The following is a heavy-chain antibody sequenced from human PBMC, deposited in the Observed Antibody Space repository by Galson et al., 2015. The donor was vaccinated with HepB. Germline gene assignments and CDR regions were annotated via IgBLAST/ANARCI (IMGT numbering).Heavy chain of an antibody. CDR1: GFTFSDYY. V-gene: IGHV3-11*06. CDR3: ARVADADYGDHSHFDY. Sequence: SLRLSCAASGFTFSDYYMSWIRQAPGKGLEWVSYISSSSTYTNYADSVKGRFTISRDNAKNSLYLQLNSLGAEDTAVYYCARVADADYGDHSHFDYWGQGTLVTVSS. CDR2: ISSSSTYT. J-gene: IGHJ4*02. D-gene: IGHD4-17*01.